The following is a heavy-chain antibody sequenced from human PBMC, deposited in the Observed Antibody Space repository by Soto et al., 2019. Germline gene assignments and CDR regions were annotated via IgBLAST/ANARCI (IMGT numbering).Heavy chain of an antibody. CDR1: GDSVSSNSAA. Sequence: SPTLSLTCAISGDSVSSNSAAWNWIRQSPSRGLEWLGRTYYRSKWYNDYAVSVKSRITINPDTSKNQFSLQLNSVTPEDTAVYYCAIAIAVPGRGRYGMDVCGPGTKATVYS. D-gene: IGHD6-19*01. CDR2: TYYRSKWYN. V-gene: IGHV6-1*01. J-gene: IGHJ6*02. CDR3: AIAIAVPGRGRYGMDV.